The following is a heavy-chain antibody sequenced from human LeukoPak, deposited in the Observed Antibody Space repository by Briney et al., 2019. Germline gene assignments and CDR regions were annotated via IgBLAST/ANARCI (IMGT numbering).Heavy chain of an antibody. J-gene: IGHJ4*02. D-gene: IGHD3-10*01. CDR1: GFPFSIYG. V-gene: IGHV3-30*18. CDR3: AKDRTPYGSGSYSPIDY. CDR2: ITFDGNSK. Sequence: GGSLRLSCAASGFPFSIYGMHWVRQAPGKGLEWVAIITFDGNSKSYADSVKGRFTVSRDNSKNTLYLQVNSLRAEDTALYYCAKDRTPYGSGSYSPIDYWGQGTLVTVSS.